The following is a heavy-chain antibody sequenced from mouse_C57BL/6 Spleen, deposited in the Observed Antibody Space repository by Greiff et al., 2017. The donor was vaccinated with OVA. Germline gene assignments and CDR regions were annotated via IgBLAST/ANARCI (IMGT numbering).Heavy chain of an antibody. CDR1: GYTFTSYW. J-gene: IGHJ2*01. CDR3: ARGELTTVVADY. CDR2: INPSNGGT. D-gene: IGHD1-1*01. V-gene: IGHV1-53*01. Sequence: QVQLKQPGTELVKPGASVKLSCKASGYTFTSYWMHWVKQRPGQGLEWIGNINPSNGGTNYNEKFKSKATLTVDITSSTAYMQLSSLPSEDSAVYYCARGELTTVVADYWGQGATLTVSS.